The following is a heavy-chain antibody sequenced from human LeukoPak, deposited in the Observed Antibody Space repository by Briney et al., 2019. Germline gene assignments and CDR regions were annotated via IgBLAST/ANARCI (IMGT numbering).Heavy chain of an antibody. Sequence: GESLKISCKGSGYSFTSYWISWVRQMPGKGLEWMGRIDPSDSYTNYSPSFQGHVTISAGKSISTAYLQWSSLKASDTAMYYCARHMVPKLGYCSSTSCPVFYYGMDVWGKGTTVTVSS. V-gene: IGHV5-10-1*01. CDR3: ARHMVPKLGYCSSTSCPVFYYGMDV. J-gene: IGHJ6*04. CDR1: GYSFTSYW. CDR2: IDPSDSYT. D-gene: IGHD2-2*01.